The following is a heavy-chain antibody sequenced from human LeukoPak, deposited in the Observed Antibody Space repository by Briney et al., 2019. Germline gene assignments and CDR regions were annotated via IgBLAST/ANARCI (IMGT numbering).Heavy chain of an antibody. D-gene: IGHD4-23*01. Sequence: GGSLRLSCAASGFTFSSYWMSWVRQAPGKGLEWVANIKQDGSEKYCVDSVKGRFTISRDNAKNSLYLQMNSLRAEDTAVYYCFLTPTVVTPGDWFDPWGQGTLVTVSS. J-gene: IGHJ5*02. CDR1: GFTFSSYW. CDR2: IKQDGSEK. V-gene: IGHV3-7*01. CDR3: FLTPTVVTPGDWFDP.